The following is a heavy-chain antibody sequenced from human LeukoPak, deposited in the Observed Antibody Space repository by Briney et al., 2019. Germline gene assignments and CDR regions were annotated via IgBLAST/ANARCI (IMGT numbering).Heavy chain of an antibody. CDR2: ISGSGGST. V-gene: IGHV3-23*01. J-gene: IGHJ4*02. CDR3: ARQSITIFGVVDPTLDY. Sequence: GGSLRLSCAASGFTFSSYAMSWVRQAPGKGLEWVSAISGSGGSTYYADSVKGRFTISRDNSKNTLYLQMNSLRAEDTAVYYCARQSITIFGVVDPTLDYWGQGTLVTVSS. CDR1: GFTFSSYA. D-gene: IGHD3-3*01.